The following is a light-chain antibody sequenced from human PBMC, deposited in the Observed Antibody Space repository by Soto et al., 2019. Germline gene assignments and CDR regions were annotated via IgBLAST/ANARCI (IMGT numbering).Light chain of an antibody. J-gene: IGLJ3*02. Sequence: QLVLTQSPSASASLGASVKLTCTLSSGHSSYAIAWHQQQPEKGPRSLMKINSDGSHIKGDGIPDRFSGSSSGAERYLTISTLQSEDEADYYCQTWGTGIWVFGGGTKLTVL. CDR2: INSDGSH. CDR3: QTWGTGIWV. V-gene: IGLV4-69*01. CDR1: SGHSSYA.